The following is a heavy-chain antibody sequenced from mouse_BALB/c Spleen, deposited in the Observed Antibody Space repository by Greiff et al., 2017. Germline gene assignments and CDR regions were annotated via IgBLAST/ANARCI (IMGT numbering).Heavy chain of an antibody. CDR3: ASKVRLRGYAMDY. CDR1: GFTFSSFG. J-gene: IGHJ4*01. Sequence: EVMLVESGGGLVQPGGSRKLSCAASGFTFSSFGMHWVRQAPEKGLEWVAYISSGSSTIYYADTVKGRFTISRDNPKNTLFLQMTSLRSEDTAMYYGASKVRLRGYAMDYWGQGTSVTVSS. CDR2: ISSGSSTI. D-gene: IGHD1-2*01. V-gene: IGHV5-17*02.